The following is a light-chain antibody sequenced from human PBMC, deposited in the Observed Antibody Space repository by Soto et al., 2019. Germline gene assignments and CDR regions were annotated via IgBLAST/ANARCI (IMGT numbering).Light chain of an antibody. CDR1: SSNIGSRT. Sequence: QSALTQPPSASATPGQRVTISCSGSSSNIGSRTVNWYQQLPGSAPKLLVYNDNQRPSGVPDRFSGSKSGTSASLAISGLQSEDEADYYCAALADSLHVIFGGGTKLTVL. CDR2: NDN. CDR3: AALADSLHVI. V-gene: IGLV1-44*01. J-gene: IGLJ2*01.